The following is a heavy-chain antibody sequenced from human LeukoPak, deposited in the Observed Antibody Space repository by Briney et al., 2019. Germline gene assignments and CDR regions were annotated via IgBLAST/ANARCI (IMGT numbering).Heavy chain of an antibody. D-gene: IGHD3-22*01. Sequence: PSETLSLTCTVSGGSISSSSYYWGWIRQPPGKGLEWIGSIYYSGSTYYNPSLKSRVTISVDTSKNQFSLKLSSVTAADTAVYYCARTYGSSGYSNDAFDIWGQGTMVTVSS. J-gene: IGHJ3*02. CDR1: GGSISSSSYY. CDR3: ARTYGSSGYSNDAFDI. V-gene: IGHV4-39*01. CDR2: IYYSGST.